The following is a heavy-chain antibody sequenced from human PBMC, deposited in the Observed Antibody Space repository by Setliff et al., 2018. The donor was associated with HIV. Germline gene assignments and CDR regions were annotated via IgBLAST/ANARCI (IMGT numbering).Heavy chain of an antibody. D-gene: IGHD3-10*01. CDR1: DGSIRSIDYY. CDR2: IFYSGRA. V-gene: IGHV4-39*01. J-gene: IGHJ4*02. CDR3: ARHRVITGSFDS. Sequence: SETLSLTCTVSDGSIRSIDYYWGWIRQPPGKGLEWIVSIFYSGRAYYKSSLKSRVTISVDTSKNQFSLKVNPVTAADTAVFFCARHRVITGSFDSWGQGTLVTVSS.